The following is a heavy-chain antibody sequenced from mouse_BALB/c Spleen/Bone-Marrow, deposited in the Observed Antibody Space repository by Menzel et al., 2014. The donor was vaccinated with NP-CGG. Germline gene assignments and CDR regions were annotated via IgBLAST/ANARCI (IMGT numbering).Heavy chain of an antibody. J-gene: IGHJ3*01. V-gene: IGHV1-4*02. CDR1: GYTFTSYT. D-gene: IGHD4-1*01. CDR3: ARTGTWAWFAY. CDR2: INPISEYT. Sequence: VQLVESAAELARPGASVKMSCKTSGYTFTSYTMHWIEQRPGQGLEWIGYINPISEYTEYNQKFKDKATLTADKSSGTAYMQLSSLTSEDSAVYYCARTGTWAWFAYWGQGTLVTVSA.